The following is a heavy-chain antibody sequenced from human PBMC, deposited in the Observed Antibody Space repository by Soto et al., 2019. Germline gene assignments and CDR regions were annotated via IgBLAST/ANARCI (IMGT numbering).Heavy chain of an antibody. V-gene: IGHV3-30*18. CDR1: GFTFSSYG. J-gene: IGHJ4*02. D-gene: IGHD3-22*01. CDR2: ISYDGSNK. CDR3: AKVGDSSGLYYFDY. Sequence: QEQLVESGGGVVQPGRSLRLSCAASGFTFSSYGMHWVRQAPGKGLEWVAVISYDGSNKYYADSVKGRFTISRDNSKNTLYLQMNSLRAEDTAVYYCAKVGDSSGLYYFDYWGQGTLVTVSS.